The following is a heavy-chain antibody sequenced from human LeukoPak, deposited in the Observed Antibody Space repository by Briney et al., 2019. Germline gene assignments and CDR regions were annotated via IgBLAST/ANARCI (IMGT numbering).Heavy chain of an antibody. D-gene: IGHD1-26*01. Sequence: SGGSLRLSCAASGFTFSRYWVHWVRQAPGKGLVWVSCIRSDGSTTSIADSAKGRFTISRDNAKNTVYLQMNSLRAEDTAVYYCVRDNRSYNFDYWGQGTLVTVSS. CDR2: IRSDGSTT. CDR3: VRDNRSYNFDY. V-gene: IGHV3-74*01. CDR1: GFTFSRYW. J-gene: IGHJ4*02.